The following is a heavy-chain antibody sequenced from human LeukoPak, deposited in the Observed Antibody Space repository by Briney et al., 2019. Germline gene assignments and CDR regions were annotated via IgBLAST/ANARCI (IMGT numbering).Heavy chain of an antibody. J-gene: IGHJ4*02. Sequence: KDGESLKISCQASGYSFTSHWIGWVRQMPGKGLEWMGIIYPGDSDTRYSPSFQGQVTISVDKSISTAYLQWSSLKASDTAIYFCARNINAFGGVIAAFDSWGQGTLVTVPS. CDR2: IYPGDSDT. CDR3: ARNINAFGGVIAAFDS. CDR1: GYSFTSHW. D-gene: IGHD3-16*02. V-gene: IGHV5-51*01.